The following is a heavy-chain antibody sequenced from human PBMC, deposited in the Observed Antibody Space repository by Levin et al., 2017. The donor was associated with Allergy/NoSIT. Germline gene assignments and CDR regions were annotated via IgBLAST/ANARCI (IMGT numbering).Heavy chain of an antibody. D-gene: IGHD2-15*01. Sequence: SETLSLTCTVSGGSISSSSYYWGWIRQPPGKGLEWIGSIYYSGSTYYNPSLKSRVTISVDTSKNQFSQKQSSVTAANTSVYYCARGTRCGGGGGCYFVRPRGHRDFDPWGQGTLVTVSS. CDR1: GGSISSSSYY. J-gene: IGHJ5*02. CDR2: IYYSGST. V-gene: IGHV4-39*07. CDR3: ARGTRCGGGGGCYFVRPRGHRDFDP.